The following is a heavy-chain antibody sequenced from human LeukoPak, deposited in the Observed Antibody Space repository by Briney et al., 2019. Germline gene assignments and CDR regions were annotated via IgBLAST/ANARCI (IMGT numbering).Heavy chain of an antibody. CDR3: AIAVATDFDY. D-gene: IGHD6-19*01. J-gene: IGHJ4*02. CDR1: GDSISSRSYY. Sequence: SETLSLTCTVSGDSISSRSYYWGWIRQPPGKGLEWIGSIYYSGSTYYNPSLKSRVTISVNTSKNQFSLKLSSVTAADTAVYYCAIAVATDFDYWGQGTLVTVSS. V-gene: IGHV4-39*07. CDR2: IYYSGST.